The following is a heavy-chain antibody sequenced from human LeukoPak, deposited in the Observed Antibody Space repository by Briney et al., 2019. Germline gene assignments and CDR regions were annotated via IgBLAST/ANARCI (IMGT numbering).Heavy chain of an antibody. Sequence: ASVKVSCKASGYTFTSYAMNWVRQAPGQGLEWMGGINTNTGNPTYAQGFTGRFVFSLDTSVSTAYLQISSLKAEDTAVYYCARDPSPYCSGGSCYPHLWGRGTLVTVSS. J-gene: IGHJ2*01. CDR3: ARDPSPYCSGGSCYPHL. CDR2: INTNTGNP. D-gene: IGHD2-15*01. CDR1: GYTFTSYA. V-gene: IGHV7-4-1*02.